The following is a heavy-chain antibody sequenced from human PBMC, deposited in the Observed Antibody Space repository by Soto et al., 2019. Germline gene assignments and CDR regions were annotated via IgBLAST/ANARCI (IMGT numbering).Heavy chain of an antibody. CDR1: GFNFGSYA. V-gene: IGHV3-23*01. CDR2: VSGSGSSP. D-gene: IGHD5-18*01. CDR3: VKGKESGYRGAFDS. J-gene: IGHJ4*02. Sequence: QLLESGGGLVQPGGSLRLSCAATGFNFGSYAMGWVRQAPGKGLEWVSGVSGSGSSPYYAASVKGWLTISKDKSKNTLYLDLNNLRSEETAVYFCVKGKESGYRGAFDSWGQGTMVTVSS.